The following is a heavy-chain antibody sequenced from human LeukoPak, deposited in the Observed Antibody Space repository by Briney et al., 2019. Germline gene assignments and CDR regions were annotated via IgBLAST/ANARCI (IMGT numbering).Heavy chain of an antibody. V-gene: IGHV3-23*01. CDR1: GFTFTSYG. D-gene: IGHD3-16*01. J-gene: IGHJ5*02. Sequence: GGSLRLSCEASGFTFTSYGMSWVRQAPGKGLEWVSAISGSGGSTYYADSVKGRFTISRDNSKNTLYLQVNSLRAEDTAVYYCAKDDGLIMFSSWGQGTLVTVSS. CDR3: AKDDGLIMFSS. CDR2: ISGSGGST.